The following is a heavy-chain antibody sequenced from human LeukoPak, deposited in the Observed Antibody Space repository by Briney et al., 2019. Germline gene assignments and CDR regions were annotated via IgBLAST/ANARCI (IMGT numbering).Heavy chain of an antibody. Sequence: GGSLRLSCVGSGFSFTDAWMSWVRQIPGKGLEWVGRIESKTDGETTDYATPVKDRFIISRDDPTNTLYLQMNSLKSEDTAVYYCTTDPDGGSDIVVVPAAIGWFDPWGQGTLVTVSS. CDR3: TTDPDGGSDIVVVPAAIGWFDP. CDR2: IESKTDGETT. V-gene: IGHV3-15*04. J-gene: IGHJ5*02. D-gene: IGHD2-2*02. CDR1: GFSFTDAW.